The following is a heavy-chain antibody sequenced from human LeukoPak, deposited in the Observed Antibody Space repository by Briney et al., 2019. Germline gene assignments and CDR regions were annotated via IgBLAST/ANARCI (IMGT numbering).Heavy chain of an antibody. CDR3: AKGLYYSDSSEYYYTHYFDY. D-gene: IGHD3-22*01. CDR1: GFTFSSYA. Sequence: GGSLRLSCAASGFTFSSYAMSWVRQAPGKGLEWVSGISGSGDSTYYADSVKGRFTISRDNSKNTLYVQMNSLRAEDAAVYYCAKGLYYSDSSEYYYTHYFDYWGQ. J-gene: IGHJ4*02. V-gene: IGHV3-23*01. CDR2: ISGSGDST.